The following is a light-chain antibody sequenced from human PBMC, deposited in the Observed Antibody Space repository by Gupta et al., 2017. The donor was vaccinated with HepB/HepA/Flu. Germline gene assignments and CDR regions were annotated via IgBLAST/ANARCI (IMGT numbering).Light chain of an antibody. V-gene: IGLV5-37*01. CDR1: SDINVHTYN. Sequence: QPVLTPPPSSSASPGDSARPTRSLPSDINVHTYNIYWYQKKPVSPPKDLRYYNSDSDKTQGLGGPSRFSGFKDVSARTGILRISGRLPEDEAAYYCARWPSKGPVIFGGGTKVTVL. CDR2: YNSDSDK. CDR3: ARWPSKGPVI. J-gene: IGLJ2*01.